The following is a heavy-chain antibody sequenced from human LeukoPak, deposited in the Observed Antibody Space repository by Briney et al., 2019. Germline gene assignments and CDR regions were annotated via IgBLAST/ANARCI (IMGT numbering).Heavy chain of an antibody. Sequence: PSPTLSLTCTVSGGSISSDGYYWSWIGQHPGKGLEWIGYIYYSGSAYYNPALKSRVTISVDTSKNQFSLKLSSVTAADTAVYYCARGLAGLVRGGLDVWGKGTTITVSS. CDR3: ARGLAGLVRGGLDV. D-gene: IGHD3-10*01. CDR2: IYYSGSA. J-gene: IGHJ6*04. V-gene: IGHV4-31*03. CDR1: GGSISSDGYY.